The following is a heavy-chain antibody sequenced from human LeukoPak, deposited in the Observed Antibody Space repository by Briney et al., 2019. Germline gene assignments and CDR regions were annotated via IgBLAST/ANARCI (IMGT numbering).Heavy chain of an antibody. J-gene: IGHJ5*02. D-gene: IGHD2-21*02. V-gene: IGHV3-73*01. CDR2: IDRPAKSYAT. Sequence: GGSLRLSCAASGFTLSDSAIHWVRQASGKGLEWVGLIDRPAKSYATAYGASVGGRFTISRDDSKNTAYLQMDSLKTEDTALYYCTRDRVTYNWLDPWGQGTLVTVSS. CDR3: TRDRVTYNWLDP. CDR1: GFTLSDSA.